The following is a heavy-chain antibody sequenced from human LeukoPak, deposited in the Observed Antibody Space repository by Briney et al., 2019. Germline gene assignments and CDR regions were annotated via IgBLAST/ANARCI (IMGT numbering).Heavy chain of an antibody. CDR3: ARDGQAAVHYYYYYGMDV. CDR1: GFSFSDYY. V-gene: IGHV3-11*04. D-gene: IGHD6-13*01. J-gene: IGHJ6*02. Sequence: GGSLRLSCAASGFSFSDYYMSWIRQAPGKGLEWVSYISSSGNTIYYADSVKGRFTISRDNAKNSLYLQMNSLRAEDTAVYYCARDGQAAVHYYYYYGMDVWGQGTTVTVSS. CDR2: ISSSGNTI.